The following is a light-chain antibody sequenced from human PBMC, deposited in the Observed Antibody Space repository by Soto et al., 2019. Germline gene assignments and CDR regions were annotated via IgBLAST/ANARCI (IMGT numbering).Light chain of an antibody. V-gene: IGKV3-11*01. J-gene: IGKJ4*01. CDR1: QSVSSY. Sequence: EIVLTQSPATLSLSPGERATLSCRASQSVSSYLAWYQHNPGQAPRLLIYDASNRATGLPARFSRSGSGTDFTLTISSLAPDDFALYYCQQRSNSELTFGGRTKVQIK. CDR3: QQRSNSELT. CDR2: DAS.